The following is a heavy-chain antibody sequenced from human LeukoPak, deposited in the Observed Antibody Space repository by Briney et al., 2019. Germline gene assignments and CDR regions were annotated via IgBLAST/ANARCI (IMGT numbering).Heavy chain of an antibody. CDR3: AREAVVVPAAIFLDP. J-gene: IGHJ5*02. Sequence: SVKVSCKASGGTFSSYAISWVRQAPGQGLEWMGGFIPIFGTANYAQKFQGRVTITADESTSTAYMELSSLRSEDTAVYYCAREAVVVPAAIFLDPWGQGTLVTVSS. V-gene: IGHV1-69*13. D-gene: IGHD2-2*02. CDR1: GGTFSSYA. CDR2: FIPIFGTA.